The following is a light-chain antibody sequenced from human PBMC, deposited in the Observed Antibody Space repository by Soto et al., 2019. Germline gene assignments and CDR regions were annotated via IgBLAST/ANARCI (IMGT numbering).Light chain of an antibody. CDR3: QQYNSWPPIT. CDR1: QSFSNN. CDR2: GAS. Sequence: EIVLTQSPGTLSLSPGERATLSCRASQSFSNNYLAWYQQKPGQAPRLLIYGASNRATGIPDRFSGGGSGTEFTLTISSLQSEDFVVYYCQQYNSWPPITFGQGTRLEIK. V-gene: IGKV3-15*01. J-gene: IGKJ5*01.